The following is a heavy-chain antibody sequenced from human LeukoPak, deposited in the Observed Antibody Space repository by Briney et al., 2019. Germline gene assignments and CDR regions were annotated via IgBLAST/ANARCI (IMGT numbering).Heavy chain of an antibody. V-gene: IGHV4-59*01. D-gene: IGHD2-21*01. J-gene: IGHJ6*03. CDR1: GGSISSYY. CDR3: ARVLQYCGGDCYYYYYYYMDV. CDR2: IYYSGST. Sequence: PSETLSLTCTVSGGSISSYYWSWIRQPPGKGLEWIGYIYYSGSTNYNPSLKSRVTISVDTSKNQFSLKLSPVTAADTAVYYCARVLQYCGGDCYYYYYYYMDVWGKGTTVTVSS.